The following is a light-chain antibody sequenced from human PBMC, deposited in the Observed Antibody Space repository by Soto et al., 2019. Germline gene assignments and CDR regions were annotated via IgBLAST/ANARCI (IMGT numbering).Light chain of an antibody. V-gene: IGLV2-23*03. CDR3: CSYAGSSTFYV. CDR1: SSDVGSYNL. J-gene: IGLJ1*01. CDR2: EGS. Sequence: SVLTQPASVSGSPGQSIIISCTGTSSDVGSYNLVSWYQQHPGKAPKLMIYEGSKRPSGVSNRFSGSKSGNTASLTISGLQAEDEADYYCCSYAGSSTFYVFGTGTKVTVL.